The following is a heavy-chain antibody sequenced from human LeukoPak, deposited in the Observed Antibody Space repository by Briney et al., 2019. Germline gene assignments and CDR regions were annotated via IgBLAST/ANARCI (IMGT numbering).Heavy chain of an antibody. CDR2: FDPEDGET. D-gene: IGHD6-19*01. Sequence: GASVKVSCKVSGYTLTELSMHWVRQAPGKGLEWVGGFDPEDGETIYAQKFQGRVTMTEDTSTDTAYMELSSLRSEDTAVYYCATAAVAGTLYYFDYWGQGTLVTVSS. J-gene: IGHJ4*02. CDR1: GYTLTELS. V-gene: IGHV1-24*01. CDR3: ATAAVAGTLYYFDY.